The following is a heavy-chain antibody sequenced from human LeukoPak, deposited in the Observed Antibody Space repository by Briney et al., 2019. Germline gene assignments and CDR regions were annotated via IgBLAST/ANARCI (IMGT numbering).Heavy chain of an antibody. CDR1: GFTFSNYS. V-gene: IGHV3-23*01. CDR2: VSGSGGST. CDR3: AKVASSSWYRNSYYYYYMDV. J-gene: IGHJ6*03. D-gene: IGHD6-13*01. Sequence: GGSLRLSCAASGFTFSNYSMSWVRQAPGKGLEWVSVVSGSGGSTYYADSVKGRFTISRDNSKNTLYLQMNSLRAEDTAVYYCAKVASSSWYRNSYYYYYMDVWGKGTTVTVSS.